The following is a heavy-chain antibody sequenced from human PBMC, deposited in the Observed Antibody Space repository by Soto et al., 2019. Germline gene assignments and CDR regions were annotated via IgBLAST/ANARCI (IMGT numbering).Heavy chain of an antibody. Sequence: AASVKVSCKASGYTFTSYAMHWVRQAPGQRLEWMGWINAGNGNTKYSQKFQGRVTITRDTSASTAYMEPSSLTSEDTAVYYCAGYVVYGGNLPFDFWGQGTLVTV. D-gene: IGHD4-17*01. CDR3: AGYVVYGGNLPFDF. V-gene: IGHV1-3*01. CDR2: INAGNGNT. CDR1: GYTFTSYA. J-gene: IGHJ4*02.